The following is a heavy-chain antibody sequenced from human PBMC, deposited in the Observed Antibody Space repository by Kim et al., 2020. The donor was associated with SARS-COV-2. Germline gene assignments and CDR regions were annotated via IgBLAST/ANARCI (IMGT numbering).Heavy chain of an antibody. CDR2: FDPYDGKT. D-gene: IGHD2-8*01. CDR3: ATSHPRNQIVLMLYALGGMDV. V-gene: IGHV1-24*01. Sequence: ASVKVSCKASGYTLTELSLHWVRQAPGKGLEWMGSFDPYDGKTNYAQKFQGRVTMTEDTSTDTAYMELSSLRSEDTAVYYCATSHPRNQIVLMLYALGGMDVWGQETTVTVSS. J-gene: IGHJ6*01. CDR1: GYTLTELS.